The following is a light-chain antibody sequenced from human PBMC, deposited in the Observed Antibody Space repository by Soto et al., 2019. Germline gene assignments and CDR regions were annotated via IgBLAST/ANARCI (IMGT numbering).Light chain of an antibody. V-gene: IGLV2-23*01. Sequence: QSALPQPASVSGSPGQSITISCTGTSSDVGNYNLVSWYQQYPDKAPKLIISEGTKRPSGVSDRFSGSKSGNTASLTISGLQAEDEADYYCCSYAGSNTYLFGGGTKLTVL. CDR2: EGT. J-gene: IGLJ3*02. CDR3: CSYAGSNTYL. CDR1: SSDVGNYNL.